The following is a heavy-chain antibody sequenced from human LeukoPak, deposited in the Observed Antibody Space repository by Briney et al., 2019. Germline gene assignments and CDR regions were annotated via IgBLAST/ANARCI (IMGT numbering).Heavy chain of an antibody. CDR1: TFTFSSYN. J-gene: IGHJ4*02. D-gene: IGHD3-10*01. CDR3: AGLSVVYGSGSYYPTYFDY. V-gene: IGHV3-21*01. Sequence: GGSLRLSCAASTFTFSSYNMNWVRQAPGKGLEWVSSISSSGTYIYYRDSVKGRFTISRDNAENSLYLEMNSLRVEDTAIYYCAGLSVVYGSGSYYPTYFDYWGQGTLVTVSS. CDR2: ISSSGTYI.